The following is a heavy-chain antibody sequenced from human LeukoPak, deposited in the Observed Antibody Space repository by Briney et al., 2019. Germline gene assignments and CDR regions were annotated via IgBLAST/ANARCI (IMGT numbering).Heavy chain of an antibody. D-gene: IGHD2-2*02. J-gene: IGHJ4*02. CDR1: GYTFTGYY. Sequence: ASVKVSCKASGYTFTGYYMHWVRQAPGQGLEWMGRINPNSGGTNYAQKFQGRVTMTRDTSISTAYMELSRLRSDDTAVYYCARDGGYCSSTSCYTGDYWGQGTLVTVSS. CDR3: ARDGGYCSSTSCYTGDY. V-gene: IGHV1-2*06. CDR2: INPNSGGT.